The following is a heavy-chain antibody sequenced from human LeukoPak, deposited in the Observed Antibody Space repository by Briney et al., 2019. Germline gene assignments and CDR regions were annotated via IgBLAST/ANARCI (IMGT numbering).Heavy chain of an antibody. CDR2: IHDTGST. Sequence: PSETLSLTCSVSGGSLSSHYWSWIRQPPGKGLELIGHIHDTGSTFYNPSLRGRVTISLDTSNNQFSLKLTSMTAADTAVYYCAGFSSGCSTSSCYLTYWGQGTLDTVS. V-gene: IGHV4-59*11. CDR1: GGSLSSHY. CDR3: AGFSSGCSTSSCYLTY. D-gene: IGHD2-2*01. J-gene: IGHJ4*02.